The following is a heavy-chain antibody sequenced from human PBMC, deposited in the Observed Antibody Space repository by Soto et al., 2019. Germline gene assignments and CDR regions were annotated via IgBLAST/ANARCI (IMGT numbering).Heavy chain of an antibody. Sequence: SETLSLTCAVYGGSFSGYYWSWIRQPPGKGLEWIGEINHSGSTNYNPSLKSRVTISVDTSKNQFSLKLTSVTAADAAVYYCARDKLTGLFDYWGQGTLVT. CDR2: INHSGST. V-gene: IGHV4-34*01. J-gene: IGHJ4*02. D-gene: IGHD2-8*02. CDR1: GGSFSGYY. CDR3: ARDKLTGLFDY.